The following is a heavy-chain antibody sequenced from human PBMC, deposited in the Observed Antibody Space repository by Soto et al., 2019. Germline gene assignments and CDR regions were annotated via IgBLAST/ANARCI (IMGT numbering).Heavy chain of an antibody. CDR2: INPSGGST. CDR1: GYTFTSYY. J-gene: IGHJ3*02. CDR3: ARDDLPNYDFWSGYSLRAFDI. V-gene: IGHV1-46*01. Sequence: ASVKVSCKASGYTFTSYYMHWVRQAPGQGLEWMGIINPSGGSTSYAQKFQGRVTMTRDTSTSTVYMELSSLRSEDTAAYYCARDDLPNYDFWSGYSLRAFDIWGQGTMVTVSS. D-gene: IGHD3-3*01.